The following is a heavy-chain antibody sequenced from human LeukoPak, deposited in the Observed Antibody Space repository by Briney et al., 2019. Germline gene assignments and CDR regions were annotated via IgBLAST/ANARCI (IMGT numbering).Heavy chain of an antibody. J-gene: IGHJ6*02. CDR2: ISAYNGNT. CDR1: GYTFTSYG. V-gene: IGHV1-18*01. Sequence: ASVKVSCKASGYTFTSYGISWVRQAPGQGLEWMGWISAYNGNTNYAQKLQGRVTMTRNTSISTAYMELSSLRSEDTAVYYCARVYPGYYYGMDVWGQGTTVTVSS. CDR3: ARVYPGYYYGMDV.